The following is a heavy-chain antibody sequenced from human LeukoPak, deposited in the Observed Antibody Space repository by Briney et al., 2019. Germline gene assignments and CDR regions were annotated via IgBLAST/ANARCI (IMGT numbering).Heavy chain of an antibody. CDR2: ISGSGGST. J-gene: IGHJ4*02. CDR3: ANSEDYGVPGD. V-gene: IGHV3-23*01. Sequence: GGSLRLSCAASGFTFSPFAMNWVRQAPGKGLEWVSAISGSGGSTYYADSVKGRFTTSRDNSKNTLYLQMNSLRAEDTAVYYCANSEDYGVPGDWGQGTLVTVSS. D-gene: IGHD4-17*01. CDR1: GFTFSPFA.